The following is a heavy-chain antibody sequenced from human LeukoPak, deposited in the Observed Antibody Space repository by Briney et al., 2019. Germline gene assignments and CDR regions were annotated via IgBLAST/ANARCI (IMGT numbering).Heavy chain of an antibody. CDR2: VYYSGST. D-gene: IGHD3-16*01. CDR3: ARDPFRGYFDL. Sequence: SETLSLTCTVSGGPISSGGYYWSWIRQPPGKGLEWIGYVYYSGSTNYNPSLKSRVTISVDTSKNQFSLKLSSVTAADTAVYYCARDPFRGYFDLWGQGTLVTVSS. J-gene: IGHJ4*02. CDR1: GGPISSGGYY. V-gene: IGHV4-61*08.